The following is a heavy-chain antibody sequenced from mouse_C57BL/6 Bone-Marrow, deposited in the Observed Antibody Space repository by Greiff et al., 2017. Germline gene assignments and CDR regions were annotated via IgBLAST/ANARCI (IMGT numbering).Heavy chain of an antibody. J-gene: IGHJ3*01. V-gene: IGHV1-69*01. Sequence: QVQLQQPGAELVMPGASVKLSCKASGYTFTSYWMHWVKQRPGQGLEWIGEIDPSDSYTNYNQKVKGKSTLTVDKSSSTAYMQLSSLTSEDSAVYYCARKGQLRLSFAYWGQGTLVTVSA. CDR3: ARKGQLRLSFAY. D-gene: IGHD3-2*02. CDR2: IDPSDSYT. CDR1: GYTFTSYW.